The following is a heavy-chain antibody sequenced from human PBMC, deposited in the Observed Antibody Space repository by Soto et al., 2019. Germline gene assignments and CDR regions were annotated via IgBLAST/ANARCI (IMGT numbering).Heavy chain of an antibody. J-gene: IGHJ4*02. CDR3: ARDVGGYDNYFDY. D-gene: IGHD5-12*01. V-gene: IGHV4-34*01. CDR2: INHSGST. CDR1: GGSFSGYY. Sequence: PSETLSLTCAVYGGSFSGYYWSWIRQPPGKGLEWIGEINHSGSTNYNPSLKSRVTISVDTSKNQFSLKLSSVTAADTAVYYCARDVGGYDNYFDYWGQGTLVT.